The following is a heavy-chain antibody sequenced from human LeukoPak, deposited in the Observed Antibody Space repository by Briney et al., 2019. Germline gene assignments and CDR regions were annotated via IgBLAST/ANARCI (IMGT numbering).Heavy chain of an antibody. CDR1: GGSISNYY. CDR2: IYTDGST. V-gene: IGHV4-4*07. CDR3: ARGTGLFDY. J-gene: IGHJ4*02. Sequence: PSETLSLTCTVSGGSISNYYWTWIRQPAGKGLAWIGHIYTDGSTNYNPALKSRVTLSVDTSKSHFSLKLISVTAADTAVYYCARGTGLFDYWGQGTLVTVSS.